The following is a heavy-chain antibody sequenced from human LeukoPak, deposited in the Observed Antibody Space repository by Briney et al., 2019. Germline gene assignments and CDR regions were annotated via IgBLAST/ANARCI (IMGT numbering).Heavy chain of an antibody. J-gene: IGHJ5*02. CDR1: GFTFSSYA. V-gene: IGHV3-23*01. CDR3: ARDESEDYNWFDP. Sequence: PGGSLRLSCAASGFTFSSYAMSWVRQAPGKGLEWVSAISGSGGSTYYADSVKGRFTISRDNAKNSLYLQMNSLRAEDTAVYYCARDESEDYNWFDPWGQGTLVTVSS. D-gene: IGHD2-15*01. CDR2: ISGSGGST.